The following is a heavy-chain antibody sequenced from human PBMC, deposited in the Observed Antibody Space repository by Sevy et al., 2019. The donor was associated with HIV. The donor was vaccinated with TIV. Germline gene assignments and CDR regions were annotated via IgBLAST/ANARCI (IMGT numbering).Heavy chain of an antibody. CDR3: ARDLLWFGELLARDY. J-gene: IGHJ4*02. Sequence: GGYLRLSCAASGFTFSSYSMNWVRQAPGKGLEWVSYISSSSSTIYYADSVKGRFTISRDNAKNSLYLQMNSLRDEDTAVYYCARDLLWFGELLARDYWGQGTLVTVSS. CDR1: GFTFSSYS. CDR2: ISSSSSTI. V-gene: IGHV3-48*02. D-gene: IGHD3-10*01.